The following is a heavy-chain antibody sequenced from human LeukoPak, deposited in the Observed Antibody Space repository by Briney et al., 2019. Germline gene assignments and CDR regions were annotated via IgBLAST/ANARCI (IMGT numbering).Heavy chain of an antibody. CDR3: ARWAPHIRRYQLLCAFDI. D-gene: IGHD2-2*01. CDR1: GYTFTSYA. CDR2: MNPNSGNT. J-gene: IGHJ3*02. Sequence: AASVKVSCKASGYTFTSYAMHWVRQAPGQRLEWMGWMNPNSGNTGYAQKFQGRVTITRNTSISTAYMELSSLRSEDTAVYYCARWAPHIRRYQLLCAFDIWGQGTMVTVSS. V-gene: IGHV1-8*03.